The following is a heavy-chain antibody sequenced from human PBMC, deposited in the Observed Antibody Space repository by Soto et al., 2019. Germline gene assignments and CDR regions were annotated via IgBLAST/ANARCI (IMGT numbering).Heavy chain of an antibody. D-gene: IGHD3-3*01. CDR2: ISAYNGNT. CDR3: ARDFSHYDFWSGYYDRRGNWFDP. V-gene: IGHV1-18*01. J-gene: IGHJ5*02. Sequence: ASVKVFCKASGYTFTSYGISWVRQAPGQGLEWMGWISAYNGNTNYAQKLQGRVTMTTDTSTSTAYMELRSLRSDDTAVYYCARDFSHYDFWSGYYDRRGNWFDPWGQGTLVTVSS. CDR1: GYTFTSYG.